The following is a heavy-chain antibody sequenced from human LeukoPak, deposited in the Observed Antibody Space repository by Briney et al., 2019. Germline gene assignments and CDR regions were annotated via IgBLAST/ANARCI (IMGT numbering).Heavy chain of an antibody. V-gene: IGHV1-2*02. CDR3: ARDLSIAAAGPDYYYYYMDV. CDR1: GYTFTGYY. Sequence: ASVKVSCKASGYTFTGYYMHWVRQAPGQGLEWMGWIYPNSGGTNYAQKFQGRVTMTRDTSISTAYMELSRLRSDDTAVYYCARDLSIAAAGPDYYYYYMDVWGKGTTVTVSS. D-gene: IGHD6-13*01. CDR2: IYPNSGGT. J-gene: IGHJ6*03.